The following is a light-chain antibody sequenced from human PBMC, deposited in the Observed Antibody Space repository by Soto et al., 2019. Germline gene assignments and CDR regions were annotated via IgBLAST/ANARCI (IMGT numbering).Light chain of an antibody. Sequence: QSALTQPASVSGSPGQSITISCTGTSSDVGGYNYVSWYQQHPGKAPKLMIYDVSNRPSGVSNRFSGSKSGNTASLTISGLQAEDEGDYYCSSDTSSRTEVFGTGTKLTVL. J-gene: IGLJ1*01. CDR2: DVS. CDR1: SSDVGGYNY. V-gene: IGLV2-14*01. CDR3: SSDTSSRTEV.